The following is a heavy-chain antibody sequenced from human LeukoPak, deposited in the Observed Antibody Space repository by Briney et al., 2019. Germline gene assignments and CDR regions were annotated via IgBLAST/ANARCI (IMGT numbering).Heavy chain of an antibody. CDR2: INPNSGGT. J-gene: IGHJ4*02. Sequence: GASVKVSCKASGYTFTGYYMHWVRQAPGQGLEWMGWINPNSGGTNYAQKFQGRVTMTRDTSISTAYMEPSRLRSDDTAVYYCARSVYFDWLSLNWGQGTLVTVSS. CDR1: GYTFTGYY. CDR3: ARSVYFDWLSLN. V-gene: IGHV1-2*02. D-gene: IGHD3-9*01.